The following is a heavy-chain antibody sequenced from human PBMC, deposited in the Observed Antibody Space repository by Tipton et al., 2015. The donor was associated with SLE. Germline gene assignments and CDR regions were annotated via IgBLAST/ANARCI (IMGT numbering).Heavy chain of an antibody. J-gene: IGHJ4*02. CDR3: ARSIYRMQLFDS. CDR1: GGSISSGSHY. V-gene: IGHV4-61*02. Sequence: TLSLTCTVSGGSISSGSHYWGWIRQPAGKGLEWIGRISTSGITNYNPSLKSRVTISVDTSRQQFSLRLNSVTAADTAVYFCARSIYRMQLFDSWGQGALVTVSS. CDR2: ISTSGIT. D-gene: IGHD3-16*02.